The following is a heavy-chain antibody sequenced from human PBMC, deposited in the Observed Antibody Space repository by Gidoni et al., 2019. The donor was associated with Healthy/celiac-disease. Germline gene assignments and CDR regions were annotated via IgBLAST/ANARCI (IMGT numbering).Heavy chain of an antibody. CDR2: IIPIFGTA. V-gene: IGHV1-69*01. CDR1: GGTFSSYA. Sequence: QVQLVQSGAEVKKPGSSVKVSCKASGGTFSSYAISWVRQAPGQGREGMGGIIPIFGTANDAQKFQGRVTITADESTSTAYMELSSLRSEDTAVYYCARAYGDYDRGWYFDLWGRGTLVTVSS. CDR3: ARAYGDYDRGWYFDL. D-gene: IGHD4-17*01. J-gene: IGHJ2*01.